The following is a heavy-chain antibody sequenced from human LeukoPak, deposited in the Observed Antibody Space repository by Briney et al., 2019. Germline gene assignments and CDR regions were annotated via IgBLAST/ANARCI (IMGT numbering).Heavy chain of an antibody. Sequence: GGSLRLSCAASGFTFSSYGMHWIRQAPGKGLEWVSVISGSGDGTYYADSVKGRFTISRDNSKNTLYLQMKSLRAEDTAVYYCAKAGEQQWLRMHFDDWGQGTLVTVSS. J-gene: IGHJ4*02. CDR1: GFTFSSYG. D-gene: IGHD5-18*01. CDR3: AKAGEQQWLRMHFDD. V-gene: IGHV3-23*01. CDR2: ISGSGDGT.